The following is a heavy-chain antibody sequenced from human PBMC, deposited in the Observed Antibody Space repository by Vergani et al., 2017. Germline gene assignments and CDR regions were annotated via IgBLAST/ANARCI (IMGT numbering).Heavy chain of an antibody. CDR3: ASSWWYFDS. D-gene: IGHD2-15*01. V-gene: IGHV4-39*02. Sequence: QLQLQESGPGLVKPSETLSLTCTVSGGSISRSSYYWGWVRQPPGEGLEWIGSIYYSGRTYYNPSLKSRVTISVDTSKNHCSLKLSSVTAADTAVYYCASSWWYFDSWGQGTLVTVFS. J-gene: IGHJ4*02. CDR1: GGSISRSSYY. CDR2: IYYSGRT.